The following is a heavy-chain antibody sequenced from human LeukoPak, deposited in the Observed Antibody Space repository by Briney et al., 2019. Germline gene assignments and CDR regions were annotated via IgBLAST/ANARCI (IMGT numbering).Heavy chain of an antibody. Sequence: SETLSLTCTVSGDSISSGGYYWSWIRQPPGKGLEWIGYIHHSGSTYFNPSLKSRVTMSVDTSKNQFSLSLSSVTAADTAMYFCAKDRAKASVGPDWGQGTLVTASS. J-gene: IGHJ4*02. CDR1: GDSISSGGYY. CDR2: IHHSGST. V-gene: IGHV4-30-2*01. D-gene: IGHD3-10*01. CDR3: AKDRAKASVGPD.